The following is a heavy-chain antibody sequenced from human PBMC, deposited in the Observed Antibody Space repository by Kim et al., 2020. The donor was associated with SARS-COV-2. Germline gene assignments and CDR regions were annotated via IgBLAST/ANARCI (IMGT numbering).Heavy chain of an antibody. V-gene: IGHV3-9*01. J-gene: IGHJ4*02. CDR2: ISWNSGSI. D-gene: IGHD6-19*01. CDR1: GFTFDDYA. CDR3: AKDLAVAVDY. Sequence: GGSLRLSCAASGFTFDDYAMHWVRQAPGKGLEWVSGISWNSGSIGYADSVKGRFTISRDNAKNSLYLQMNSLRAEDTALYYCAKDLAVAVDYWGQGTLVT.